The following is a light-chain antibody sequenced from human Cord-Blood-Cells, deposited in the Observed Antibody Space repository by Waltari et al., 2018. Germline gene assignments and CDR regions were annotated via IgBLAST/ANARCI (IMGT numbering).Light chain of an antibody. V-gene: IGKV1-39*01. CDR2: AAS. CDR3: QQSYSTPWT. CDR1: QSISSY. Sequence: IQMTQSPFSLSASVGDRVTITCRASQSISSYLNWYQQKPGKAPKLLIYAASILQSGVPSRFSGSGSGTDFTLTISSLQPEDFATYYCQQSYSTPWTFGQGP. J-gene: IGKJ1*01.